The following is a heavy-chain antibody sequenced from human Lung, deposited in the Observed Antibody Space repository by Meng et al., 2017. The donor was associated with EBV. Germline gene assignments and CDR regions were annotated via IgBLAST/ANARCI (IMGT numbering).Heavy chain of an antibody. J-gene: IGHJ5*01. CDR1: GYTFSQYW. CDR2: LNEDGATT. Sequence: VQLVESGGGFVQPRGSLRLSCVGSGYTFSQYWMHWVRQAPGMGLEWVSRLNEDGATTTYADSVRGRFTISRDNAKNTLYLQMNSLRAEDTAVYYCSRDLVGSDDSWGQGIMVTVSA. D-gene: IGHD2-8*02. V-gene: IGHV3-74*01. CDR3: SRDLVGSDDS.